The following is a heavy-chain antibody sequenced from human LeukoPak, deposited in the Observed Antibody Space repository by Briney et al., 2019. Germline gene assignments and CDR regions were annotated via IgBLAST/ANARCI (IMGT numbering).Heavy chain of an antibody. CDR2: INPSGGST. CDR1: GYTFTSYY. CDR3: ARDIASAPFDY. J-gene: IGHJ4*02. Sequence: ASVKVSCKASGYTFTSYYMHWVRQAPGQGLEWMGIINPSGGSTSYAQKFQGRVTMTRDMSTSTVYMELSSLRSEDTAVYYCARDIASAPFDYWGQGTLVTVSS. V-gene: IGHV1-46*01. D-gene: IGHD2-21*01.